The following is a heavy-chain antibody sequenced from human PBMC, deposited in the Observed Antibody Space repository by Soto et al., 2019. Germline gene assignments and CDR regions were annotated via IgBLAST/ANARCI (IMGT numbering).Heavy chain of an antibody. CDR2: IWYDGSNK. V-gene: IGHV3-33*01. Sequence: GGSLRLSCAASGFTFSSYGMHWVRQAPGKGLEWVAVIWYDGSNKYYADSVKGRFTISRDNSKNTLYLQMNSLRAEDTAVYYCARGQYGIWDYGMDVWGQGTTVTVSS. J-gene: IGHJ6*02. CDR1: GFTFSSYG. CDR3: ARGQYGIWDYGMDV. D-gene: IGHD2-21*01.